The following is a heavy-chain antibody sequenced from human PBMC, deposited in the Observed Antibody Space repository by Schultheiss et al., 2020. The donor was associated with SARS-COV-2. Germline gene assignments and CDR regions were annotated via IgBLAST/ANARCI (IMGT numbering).Heavy chain of an antibody. CDR2: IYHTGST. V-gene: IGHV4-39*07. D-gene: IGHD1-7*01. J-gene: IGHJ6*02. CDR3: ARTGTTRYYYYGMDV. Sequence: SETLSLTCTVSGGSVSSGSYYWSWIRQPPGKGLEWIGSIYHTGSTYYNPSLKSRVTISADTSKNQFSLKLSSVTAADTAVYYCARTGTTRYYYYGMDVWGQGTTVTVSS. CDR1: GGSVSSGSYY.